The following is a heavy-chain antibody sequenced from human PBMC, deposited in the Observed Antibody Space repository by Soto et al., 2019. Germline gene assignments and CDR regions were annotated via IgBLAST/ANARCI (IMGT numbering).Heavy chain of an antibody. CDR3: AKDQARGATGIVLDGMDV. CDR2: ISYDGRNS. V-gene: IGHV3-30*18. CDR1: GFTFSNYG. J-gene: IGHJ6*02. D-gene: IGHD2-15*01. Sequence: QVQLVESGGGVVQPGGSLRLACAASGFTFSNYGMHWVRQAPGKGLECVAVISYDGRNSYYADSVQGRFTISRDNSNNTVYLHMNSLRAEDTAIYYCAKDQARGATGIVLDGMDVWGQGTTVTISS.